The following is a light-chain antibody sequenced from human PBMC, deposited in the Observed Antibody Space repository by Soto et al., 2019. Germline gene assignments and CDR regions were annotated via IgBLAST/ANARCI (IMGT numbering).Light chain of an antibody. CDR2: TAS. Sequence: DIQMTQSPSSVSASVGDTVTITCRASQDINKWLAWYQQKPGLAPNLVIYTASRLHGGGPSRFSGSASGTNFTLTIRSLQPEDVGTYYCQQGKSFPLTFGGGTKVDI. V-gene: IGKV1-12*01. CDR1: QDINKW. J-gene: IGKJ4*01. CDR3: QQGKSFPLT.